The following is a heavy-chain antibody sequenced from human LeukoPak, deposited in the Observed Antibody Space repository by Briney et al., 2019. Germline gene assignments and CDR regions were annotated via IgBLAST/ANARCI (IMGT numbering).Heavy chain of an antibody. CDR2: INPNSGGT. CDR1: GYTFTGYF. CDR3: ARDAYGDYTSGAFDI. Sequence: ASVKVSCKASGYTFTGYFMHWVRQAPGQGLEWMGWINPNSGGTNYAQKFQGRVTMTRDTSISTAYMELSRLRSDDTAVYYCARDAYGDYTSGAFDIWGQGTMVTVSS. D-gene: IGHD4-17*01. J-gene: IGHJ3*02. V-gene: IGHV1-2*02.